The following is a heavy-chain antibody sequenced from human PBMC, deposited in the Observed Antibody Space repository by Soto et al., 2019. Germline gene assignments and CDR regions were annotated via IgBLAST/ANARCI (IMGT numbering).Heavy chain of an antibody. CDR2: MNPYSGNT. Sequence: ASVKVSCKASGYTFTSYGISWVRQAPGQGLEWLGWMNPYSGNTGYAQKFQGRVTMTRNTSISTAYMDLSSLRSEDTAVYYCARGLDYWGQGTLVTVSS. CDR3: ARGLDY. J-gene: IGHJ4*02. CDR1: GYTFTSYG. V-gene: IGHV1-8*02.